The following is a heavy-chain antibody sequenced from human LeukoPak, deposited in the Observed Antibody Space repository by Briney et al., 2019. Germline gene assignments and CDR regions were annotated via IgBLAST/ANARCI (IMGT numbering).Heavy chain of an antibody. D-gene: IGHD3-22*01. CDR1: GGSIGSYY. J-gene: IGHJ6*03. CDR3: ARDFDYYDSSGYYGYMDV. V-gene: IGHV4-4*07. Sequence: SETLSLTCTVSGGSIGSYYWSWIRQPAGKGLEWIGRIYTSGSTNYNPSLKSRVTMSVDTSKNQFSLKLSSVTAADTAVYYCARDFDYYDSSGYYGYMDVWGKGTTVTISS. CDR2: IYTSGST.